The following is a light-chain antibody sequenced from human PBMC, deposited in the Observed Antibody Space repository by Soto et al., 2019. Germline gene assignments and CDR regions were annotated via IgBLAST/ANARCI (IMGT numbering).Light chain of an antibody. J-gene: IGKJ5*01. CDR1: QGISSY. CDR3: QQYYSYPPIT. V-gene: IGKV1-8*01. Sequence: AIRMTQSPSSLSASTGDRVTITCRASQGISSYLAWYQQKPGKAPKLLIYDASTLQSGVPSRFSGSGSGTDFTLTISCLQSEDFAIYYCQQYYSYPPITFGQGTRLEIK. CDR2: DAS.